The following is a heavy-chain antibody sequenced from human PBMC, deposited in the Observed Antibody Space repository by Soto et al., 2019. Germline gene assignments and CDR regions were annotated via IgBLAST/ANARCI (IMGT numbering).Heavy chain of an antibody. CDR3: AKDRFGMTYYDFWSGYYYMDV. Sequence: GGSLRLSCVVSGFSFRIYSMNWVRQAPGKGLEWISYISGSSGSTYYADSVKGRFTISRDNSKNTLYLQMNSLRAEDTAVYYCAKDRFGMTYYDFWSGYYYMDVWGKGTTVTV. J-gene: IGHJ6*03. D-gene: IGHD3-3*01. CDR2: ISGSSGST. CDR1: GFSFRIYS. V-gene: IGHV3-23*01.